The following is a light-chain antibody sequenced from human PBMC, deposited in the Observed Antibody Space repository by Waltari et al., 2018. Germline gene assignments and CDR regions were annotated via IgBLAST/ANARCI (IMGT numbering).Light chain of an antibody. V-gene: IGKV1-5*03. Sequence: DLQITQSPSTLSASVGDRLTITSRASQSISVWLAWYPQKPGRAPKLLLFRASSLECGCPSRFSGSGSGTEVTLTISSLQPDDFATYYCQQYDSYSTTFGGGTKVEIK. CDR2: RAS. CDR3: QQYDSYSTT. CDR1: QSISVW. J-gene: IGKJ4*01.